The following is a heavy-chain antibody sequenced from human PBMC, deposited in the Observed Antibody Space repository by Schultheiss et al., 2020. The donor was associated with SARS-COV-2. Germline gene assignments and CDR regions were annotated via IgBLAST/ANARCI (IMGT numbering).Heavy chain of an antibody. D-gene: IGHD2-2*01. CDR3: VNGYCSSSSCYWVDFDY. V-gene: IGHV3-74*01. CDR1: GFTFTGYW. J-gene: IGHJ4*02. Sequence: GGSLRLSCAASGFTFTGYWMHWVRQVPGKGPVWVSRVNSDGSTTTYADSVKGRFTMSRDNAKNTLYLQMSSLRPEDTAVYYCVNGYCSSSSCYWVDFDYWGQGTLVTVSS. CDR2: VNSDGSTT.